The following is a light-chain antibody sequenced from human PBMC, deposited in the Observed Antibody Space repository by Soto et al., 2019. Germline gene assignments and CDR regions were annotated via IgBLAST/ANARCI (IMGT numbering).Light chain of an antibody. CDR3: CSYAGSSPHVV. Sequence: QSALPQPASVSGSPGQSITISCTGTSDDVGSFNLVSWYQQHPGKAPKLIIYEVTKRPSGVSNRFSGSKSGNTASLTISGLQAEDEADYYCCSYAGSSPHVVFGGGTQLTVL. J-gene: IGLJ2*01. CDR2: EVT. CDR1: SDDVGSFNL. V-gene: IGLV2-23*02.